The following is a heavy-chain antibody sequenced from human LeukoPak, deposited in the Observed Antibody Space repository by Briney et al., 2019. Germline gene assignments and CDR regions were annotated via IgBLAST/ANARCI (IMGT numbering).Heavy chain of an antibody. Sequence: PGRSLRLSCAASGFTFSSYGMHWVRQAPGKGLEWVAVIWYDGSNKYYADSVKGRFTISRDNSKNTLYLQMNSLRAEDTAVYYCAREDQYDYVWGSPRYYFDYWGQGTLVTVSS. D-gene: IGHD3-16*01. CDR3: AREDQYDYVWGSPRYYFDY. CDR1: GFTFSSYG. J-gene: IGHJ4*02. CDR2: IWYDGSNK. V-gene: IGHV3-33*08.